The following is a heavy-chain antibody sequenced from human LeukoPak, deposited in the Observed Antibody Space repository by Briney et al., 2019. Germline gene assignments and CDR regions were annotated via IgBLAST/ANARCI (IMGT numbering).Heavy chain of an antibody. V-gene: IGHV1-8*01. CDR3: ASNPPRTGDFNS. CDR1: GYTFTNYD. Sequence: ASVKVSCKTSGYTFTNYDINWVRQATGQGLEGLGWMSPNNGNTGYAQKFQGRVTMTRDTSISTAYMELSSLRSEDTAVYYCASNPPRTGDFNSWGQGALVTVSS. D-gene: IGHD7-27*01. CDR2: MSPNNGNT. J-gene: IGHJ4*02.